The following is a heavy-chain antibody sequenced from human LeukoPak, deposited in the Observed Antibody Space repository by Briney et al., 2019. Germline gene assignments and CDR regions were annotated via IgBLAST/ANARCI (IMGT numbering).Heavy chain of an antibody. D-gene: IGHD3-16*02. CDR3: ARFGYDYVWGSYRSARY. Sequence: GESLKISCKGSGYSFTSYWIGWVRQMPGKGLEWMGIIYPGDSDTRYSPSFQGQVTISADKSISTAYLQWSSLKASDTAMYYCARFGYDYVWGSYRSARYWGQGTLVAVSS. V-gene: IGHV5-51*01. CDR1: GYSFTSYW. CDR2: IYPGDSDT. J-gene: IGHJ4*02.